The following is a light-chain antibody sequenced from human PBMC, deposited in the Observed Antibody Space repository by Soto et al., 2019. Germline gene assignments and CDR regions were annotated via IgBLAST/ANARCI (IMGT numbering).Light chain of an antibody. V-gene: IGKV4-1*01. CDR3: QQYSPSYRT. CDR2: WAS. Sequence: DIVMTQSPDSLAVSLGERATINCKSSQSVLYSSNNKNYLAWYQQKPGQPPKLLIYWASTRESGVPDQFSGSGSGTYFTLTISSLQAEDVAVYYCQQYSPSYRTFGQGTKLEIK. J-gene: IGKJ2*02. CDR1: QSVLYSSNNKNY.